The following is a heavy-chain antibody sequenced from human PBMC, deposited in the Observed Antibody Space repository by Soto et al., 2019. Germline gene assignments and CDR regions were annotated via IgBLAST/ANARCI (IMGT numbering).Heavy chain of an antibody. D-gene: IGHD2-21*01. Sequence: EVQLVESGGGLVQPGGSLRLSCAASGFTFKRYWMHWVRQAPGKGLVWVSRVNSDGSYTNYADYVKGRFTISRDNAKNTLYLKMNSLRAEAPAVYYCARRGEHYYGLDVWGQGTTVIVSS. CDR2: VNSDGSYT. CDR3: ARRGEHYYGLDV. V-gene: IGHV3-74*01. CDR1: GFTFKRYW. J-gene: IGHJ6*02.